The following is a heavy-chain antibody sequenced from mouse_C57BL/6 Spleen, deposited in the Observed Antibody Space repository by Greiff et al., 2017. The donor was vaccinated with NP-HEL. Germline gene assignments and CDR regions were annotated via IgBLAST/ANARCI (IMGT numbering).Heavy chain of an antibody. CDR3: EIYWDGGYAG. CDR2: FHPYNDDT. D-gene: IGHD4-1*01. CDR1: GYTFTTYP. J-gene: IGHJ3*01. V-gene: IGHV1-47*01. Sequence: VQLQQSGAELVKPGASVKLSCKASGYTFTTYPIEWMKQNHGKSLEWIGNFHPYNDDTKHNEKFKGKATLTVEKSSSTVYLELVRLASADSAFYYCEIYWDGGYAGWGQGALVTVAA.